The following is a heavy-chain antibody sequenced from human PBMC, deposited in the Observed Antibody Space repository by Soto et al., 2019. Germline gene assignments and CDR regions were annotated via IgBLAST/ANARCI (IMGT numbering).Heavy chain of an antibody. D-gene: IGHD3-10*01. J-gene: IGHJ5*02. CDR3: ARDRSSVGDWWFDP. V-gene: IGHV4-59*01. CDR1: GGSISSYY. Sequence: PSETLSLTCTVSGGSISSYYWSWIRQPPGKGLEWIGYIYYSGSTNYNPSLKSRVTISVDTSKNQFSLKLSSVTAADTAVYYCARDRSSVGDWWFDPWGQGTLVTSPQ. CDR2: IYYSGST.